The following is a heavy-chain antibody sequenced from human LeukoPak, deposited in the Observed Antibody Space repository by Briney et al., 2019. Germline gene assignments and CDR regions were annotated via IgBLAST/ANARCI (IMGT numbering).Heavy chain of an antibody. Sequence: GGSLRLSCAASGFTFSSYSMNWVRQAPGKGLEWVSSISSSGTYVYYADSVKGQFTISRDNAKNSLSLQMNSLRADDAAVYYCARASSKQLAGYLPDGFDIWGQGTMVTVSS. CDR1: GFTFSSYS. J-gene: IGHJ3*02. V-gene: IGHV3-21*01. D-gene: IGHD3-9*01. CDR3: ARASSKQLAGYLPDGFDI. CDR2: ISSSGTYV.